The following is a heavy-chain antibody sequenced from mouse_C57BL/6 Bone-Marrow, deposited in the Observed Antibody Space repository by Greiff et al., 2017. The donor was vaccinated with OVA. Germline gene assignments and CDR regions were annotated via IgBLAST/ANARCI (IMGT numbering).Heavy chain of an antibody. CDR1: GYTFTSYW. J-gene: IGHJ1*03. CDR2: IDPSDSYT. Sequence: QVQLQQPGAELVMPGASVKLSCKASGYTFTSYWMHWVKQRPGQGLEWIGEIDPSDSYTNYNQKFKGKSTLTVDKSSSTAYMQLSSLTSEDSAVYYCARNGFSNWYFDVWGTGTTVTVSS. CDR3: ARNGFSNWYFDV. D-gene: IGHD1-1*01. V-gene: IGHV1-69*01.